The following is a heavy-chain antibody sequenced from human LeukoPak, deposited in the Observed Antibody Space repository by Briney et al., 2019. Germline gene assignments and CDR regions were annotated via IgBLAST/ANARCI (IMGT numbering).Heavy chain of an antibody. J-gene: IGHJ6*03. CDR1: GGSISNSNYY. CDR3: ARGYSSGWYKDV. Sequence: PSETLSLTCTVSGGSISNSNYYWGWIRQPPGKGLEWIGSIFYSGSTDYNPSLKSRVTISVDTSKNQFSLKLSSVTAADTAVYYCARGYSSGWYKDVWGKGTTVTVSS. V-gene: IGHV4-39*01. CDR2: IFYSGST. D-gene: IGHD6-19*01.